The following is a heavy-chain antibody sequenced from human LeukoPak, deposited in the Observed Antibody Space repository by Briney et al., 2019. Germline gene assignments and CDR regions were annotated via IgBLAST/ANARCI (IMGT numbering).Heavy chain of an antibody. V-gene: IGHV1-8*03. CDR2: MNPNSGNT. D-gene: IGHD5-24*01. J-gene: IGHJ6*04. CDR3: AREGDGYPERAPAMDV. CDR1: GYTFTSYD. Sequence: GASVKVSCKASGYTFTSYDINWVRQATGQGLEWMGWMNPNSGNTGYAQKFQGRVTITRNTSISTAYMELSSLRSEDTAVYYCAREGDGYPERAPAMDVWGKGTTVTISS.